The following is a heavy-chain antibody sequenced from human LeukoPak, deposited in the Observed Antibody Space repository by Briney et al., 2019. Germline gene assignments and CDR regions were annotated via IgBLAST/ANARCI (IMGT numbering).Heavy chain of an antibody. CDR1: GFTFSSYG. CDR2: IWYDGSNK. D-gene: IGHD3-22*01. J-gene: IGHJ6*02. CDR3: ARGQWLHDFYGMDV. Sequence: GRSLRLSCAASGFTFSSYGMHWVRQAPGKGLEWVAVIWYDGSNKYYADSVKGRFTISRDNSKNTLYLQMNSLRAEDTAVYYCARGQWLHDFYGMDVWGQGTMVTVSS. V-gene: IGHV3-33*01.